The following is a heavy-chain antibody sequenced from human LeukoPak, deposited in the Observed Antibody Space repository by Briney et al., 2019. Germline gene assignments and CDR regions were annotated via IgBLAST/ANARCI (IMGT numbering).Heavy chain of an antibody. CDR1: GGSFGGYY. CDR3: ARGRGSSSPFDY. V-gene: IGHV4-34*01. CDR2: INHSGST. J-gene: IGHJ4*02. Sequence: SETLSLTCAVYGGSFGGYYWSWIRQPPGKGLEWIGEINHSGSTNYNPSLKSRVTISVDTSKNQFSLKLSSVTAADTAVYYCARGRGSSSPFDYWGQGTLVTVSS. D-gene: IGHD2-15*01.